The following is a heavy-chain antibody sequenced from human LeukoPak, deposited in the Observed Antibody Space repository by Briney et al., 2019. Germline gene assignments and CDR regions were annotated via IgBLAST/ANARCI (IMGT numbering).Heavy chain of an antibody. CDR1: GFTFSSYA. CDR3: ARASYLYGSGSYPDY. D-gene: IGHD3-10*01. Sequence: GGSLRLSCAASGFTFSSYAMSWVRQAPGKGLEWVSAISGSGGSTYYADSVKGRFTISRDNSKNTLYLQMNSLRAEDTAVYYCARASYLYGSGSYPDYWGQGTLVTVSS. J-gene: IGHJ4*02. V-gene: IGHV3-23*01. CDR2: ISGSGGST.